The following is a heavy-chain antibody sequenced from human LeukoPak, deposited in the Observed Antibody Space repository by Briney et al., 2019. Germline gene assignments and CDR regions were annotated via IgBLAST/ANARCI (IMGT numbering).Heavy chain of an antibody. CDR2: IYYSGST. Sequence: SETLSLTCTVSGGSISNSSHYWGWIRQPPGKGLEWIGSIYYSGSTYYNPSLKSRVTISVDTSKNQFSLKLSSVTAADTAVYYCARVSSSSRPNFDYWGQGTLVTVSS. D-gene: IGHD6-6*01. CDR3: ARVSSSSRPNFDY. V-gene: IGHV4-39*01. CDR1: GGSISNSSHY. J-gene: IGHJ4*02.